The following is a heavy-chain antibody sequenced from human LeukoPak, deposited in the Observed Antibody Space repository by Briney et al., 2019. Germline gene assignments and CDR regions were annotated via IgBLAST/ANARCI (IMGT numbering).Heavy chain of an antibody. CDR1: GGSISSGSYY. J-gene: IGHJ3*02. Sequence: SQTLSLTCTVSGGSISSGSYYWSWIRQPAGKGLEWIGRIYTSGSTNYNPSLKSRVTISVDTSKNQFSLKLSSVTAADTAVYYCARTLSSAGVVAATRAFDIWGQGTMVTVSS. CDR2: IYTSGST. V-gene: IGHV4-61*02. CDR3: ARTLSSAGVVAATRAFDI. D-gene: IGHD2-15*01.